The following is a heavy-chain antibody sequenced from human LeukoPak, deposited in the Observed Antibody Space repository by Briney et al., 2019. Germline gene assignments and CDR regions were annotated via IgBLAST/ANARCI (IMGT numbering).Heavy chain of an antibody. CDR2: IYYSGST. CDR1: GGSISSSSYY. V-gene: IGHV4-39*01. D-gene: IGHD6-19*01. Sequence: SETLSLTCTVSGGSISSSSYYWGWIRQPPGKGLEWIGSIYYSGSTYHNPSLKSRVTISVDTSKNQFSLKLSSVTAADTAVYYCARHLSSGLDAFDIWGQGTMVTVS. J-gene: IGHJ3*02. CDR3: ARHLSSGLDAFDI.